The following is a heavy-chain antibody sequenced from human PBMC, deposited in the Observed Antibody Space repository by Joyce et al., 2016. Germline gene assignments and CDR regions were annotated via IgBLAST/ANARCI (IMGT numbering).Heavy chain of an antibody. CDR3: AKILTATYSSGWFLDY. D-gene: IGHD6-25*01. CDR2: RSYDGIYK. Sequence: QVQLVESGGGVVQPGRSLRLSCAASGLTLSNYGVHWVRQAPGKGLEWVAVRSYDGIYKYYADAVKGRFTSSRDNSKNTVFLEMNSLRAEDTAVYYCAKILTATYSSGWFLDYWGQGTLVTVSS. V-gene: IGHV3-30*18. J-gene: IGHJ4*02. CDR1: GLTLSNYG.